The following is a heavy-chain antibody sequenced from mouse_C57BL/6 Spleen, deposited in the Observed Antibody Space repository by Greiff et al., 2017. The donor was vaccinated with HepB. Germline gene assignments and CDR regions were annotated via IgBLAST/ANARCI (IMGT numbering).Heavy chain of an antibody. CDR2: IYPGDGDT. CDR1: GYAFSSSW. J-gene: IGHJ4*01. V-gene: IGHV1-82*01. Sequence: VQLQQSGPELVKPGASVKISCQASGYAFSSSWMNWVKQRPGKGLEWIGRIYPGDGDTNYNGKFKGKATLTADKSSSTAYMQLSSLTSEDSAVYFCARHGYYAMDYWGQGTSVTVSS. CDR3: ARHGYYAMDY.